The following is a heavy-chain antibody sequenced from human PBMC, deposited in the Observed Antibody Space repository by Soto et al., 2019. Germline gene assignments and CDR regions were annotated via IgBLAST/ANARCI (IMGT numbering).Heavy chain of an antibody. CDR1: RGSISSNHW. D-gene: IGHD1-26*01. Sequence: PSETLSLTCAVSRGSISSNHWWSWVRQPPGKGLEWIGEIYHSGSTNYNPSLKSRITISVDKSKNQFSLKLNSVTAADTAVYYCARGHPSPGPYGARYYSYGVDVWGQGTTVTVSS. J-gene: IGHJ6*02. V-gene: IGHV4-4*02. CDR3: ARGHPSPGPYGARYYSYGVDV. CDR2: IYHSGST.